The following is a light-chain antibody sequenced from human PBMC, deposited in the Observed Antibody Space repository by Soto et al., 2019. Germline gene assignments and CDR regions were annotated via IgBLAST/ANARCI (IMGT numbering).Light chain of an antibody. CDR3: QQYNTYST. V-gene: IGKV1-5*03. CDR1: QSIGTW. J-gene: IGKJ1*01. Sequence: DIQMTQSPSTLSASVGDRVTITCRASQSIGTWLAWYQQKPGKAPNLLIYKASTLESGVPSRFIGSGSGTEFTLTISSLQPDDFATYYCQQYNTYSTFGQGTKVEIK. CDR2: KAS.